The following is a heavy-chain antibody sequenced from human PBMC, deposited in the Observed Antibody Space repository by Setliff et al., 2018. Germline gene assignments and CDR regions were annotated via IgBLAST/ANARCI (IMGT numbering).Heavy chain of an antibody. CDR1: GYSFSNFW. V-gene: IGHV5-51*01. D-gene: IGHD2-15*01. CDR3: ARWDCSGDNCQSGFDY. Sequence: PGESLKISCKGSGYSFSNFWIGWVRQMPGKGLEWMGIIYPGDSHTRYSPSFQGQVTMSADKSINTAYLQWSNLKASDTAIYYCARWDCSGDNCQSGFDYWGQGTRVTVSS. J-gene: IGHJ4*02. CDR2: IYPGDSHT.